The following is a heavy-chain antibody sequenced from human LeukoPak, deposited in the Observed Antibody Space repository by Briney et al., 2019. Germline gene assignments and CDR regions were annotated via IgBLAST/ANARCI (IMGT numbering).Heavy chain of an antibody. CDR2: INPSGGIT. Sequence: ASVKDSCKASGYTFTNYHMHWVRQAPGQGLEWMGIINPSGGITNYAQKFQGRVTMTRDMSTSTVYMELSSLRSEDTAVYYCTKYGHSPYFDSWGQGTLVTVSS. CDR1: GYTFTNYH. V-gene: IGHV1-46*01. CDR3: TKYGHSPYFDS. D-gene: IGHD4-17*01. J-gene: IGHJ4*02.